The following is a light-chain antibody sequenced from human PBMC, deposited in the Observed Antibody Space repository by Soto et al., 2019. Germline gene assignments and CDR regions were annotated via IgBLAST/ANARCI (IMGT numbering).Light chain of an antibody. CDR1: QSLVYSATNKNY. V-gene: IGKV4-1*01. J-gene: IGKJ1*01. CDR3: QPYVATLWT. Sequence: DIVMTQSPDSLAVSLGERATINCKSSQSLVYSATNKNYLAWYQQKPGQPPKLLIYWASVRESGVPDRFSGCGSGTEFTLTISSLQADDVAVYYCQPYVATLWTFGQGTKVEVK. CDR2: WAS.